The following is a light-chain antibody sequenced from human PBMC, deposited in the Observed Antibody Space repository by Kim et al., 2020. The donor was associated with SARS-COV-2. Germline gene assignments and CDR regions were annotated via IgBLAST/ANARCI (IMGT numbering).Light chain of an antibody. V-gene: IGLV7-46*01. Sequence: PGGTVTLTCTSSTGAVTSGHYPYWFQQKPGQAPRTLIYDTQNKHSWTPARCSGSLLGGKAALTLSGAQPEDEAEYYCLLSYSDIAVFGGGTQLTVL. CDR1: TGAVTSGHY. CDR2: DTQ. J-gene: IGLJ3*02. CDR3: LLSYSDIAV.